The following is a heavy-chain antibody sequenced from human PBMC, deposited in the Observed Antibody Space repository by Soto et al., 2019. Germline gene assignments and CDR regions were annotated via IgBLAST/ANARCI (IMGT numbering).Heavy chain of an antibody. CDR1: GGSISSGGYA. V-gene: IGHV4-30-2*01. CDR2: IFDSGST. J-gene: IGHJ2*01. CDR3: GRGRTGGGYFDL. Sequence: QLQLQESGSGLVKPSQTLSLTCAVSGGSISSGGYAWSWIRQPPGKGLEWIGYIFDSGSTNYNPSLKSRVTIAVDRSKNQVSLQMSSVTAADPAVYFCGRGRTGGGYFDLWGRGTLITVSS. D-gene: IGHD3-10*01.